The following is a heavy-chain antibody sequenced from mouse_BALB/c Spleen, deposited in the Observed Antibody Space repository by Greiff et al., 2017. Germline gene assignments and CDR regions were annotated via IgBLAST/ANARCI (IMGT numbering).Heavy chain of an antibody. J-gene: IGHJ2*01. CDR3: ARRWDEDYFDY. CDR1: GFAFSSYD. D-gene: IGHD4-1*01. CDR2: ISSGGGST. Sequence: DVKLVESGGGLVKPGGSLKLSCAASGFAFSSYDMSWVRQTPEKRLEWVAYISSGGGSTYYPDTVKGRFTISRDNAKNTLYLQMSSLKSEDTAMYYCARRWDEDYFDYWGQGTTLTVSS. V-gene: IGHV5-12-1*01.